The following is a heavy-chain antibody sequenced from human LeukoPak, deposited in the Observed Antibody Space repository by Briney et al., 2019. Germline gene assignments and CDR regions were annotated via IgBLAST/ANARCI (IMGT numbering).Heavy chain of an antibody. CDR1: GFTFSSYA. CDR3: ARYSSGWYREAFDY. Sequence: GGSLRLSCAASGFTFSSYAMSWVRQAPGKGLEWVSAISGSGGSTYYADSVEGRFTISRDNSKNTLYLQMNSLRADDTAVYYCARYSSGWYREAFDYWGQGTLVTVSS. CDR2: ISGSGGST. V-gene: IGHV3-23*01. J-gene: IGHJ4*02. D-gene: IGHD6-19*01.